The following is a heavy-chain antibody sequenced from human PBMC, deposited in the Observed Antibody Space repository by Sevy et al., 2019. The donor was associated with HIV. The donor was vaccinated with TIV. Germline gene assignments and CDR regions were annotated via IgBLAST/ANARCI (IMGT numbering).Heavy chain of an antibody. V-gene: IGHV1-2*06. Sequence: ASVKVSCKASGYNFYIHLVRQAPGQGLEWMGRVTATNGATDYAQKFQGRVAMTMDTSITTAYMELSGLKSDDTAIYYCAGLSLGWYNWFDPWGQGTLVTVSS. CDR2: VTATNGAT. D-gene: IGHD6-19*01. J-gene: IGHJ5*02. CDR3: AGLSLGWYNWFDP. CDR1: GYNFY.